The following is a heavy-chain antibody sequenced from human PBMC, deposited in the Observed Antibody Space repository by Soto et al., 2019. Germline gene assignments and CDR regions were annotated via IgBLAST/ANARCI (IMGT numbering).Heavy chain of an antibody. Sequence: GGSLRLSCAASGFTFSSYGMHWVRQAPGKGLEWVAVIWYDGSNKYYADSVKGRFTISRDNSKNTLYLQMNSLRAEDTAVYYCARDPWPFVVVPAGYYFDYWGQGTLVTVSS. CDR3: ARDPWPFVVVPAGYYFDY. V-gene: IGHV3-33*01. D-gene: IGHD2-2*01. CDR2: IWYDGSNK. J-gene: IGHJ4*02. CDR1: GFTFSSYG.